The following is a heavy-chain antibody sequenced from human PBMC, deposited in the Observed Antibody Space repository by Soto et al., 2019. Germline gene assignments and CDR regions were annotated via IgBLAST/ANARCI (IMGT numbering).Heavy chain of an antibody. J-gene: IGHJ4*02. Sequence: QVQLEESGGGVVQPGRSLRLSCAASGFSFSYYAMHWVRQAPGKGLEWVAVIWYDGANKYYADSVKGRFTISRDNSKKTLYLQMVSLRAEDTGIYYCARARIAAYYFDYWGQGTRVTVSS. CDR3: ARARIAAYYFDY. D-gene: IGHD6-25*01. V-gene: IGHV3-33*01. CDR2: IWYDGANK. CDR1: GFSFSYYA.